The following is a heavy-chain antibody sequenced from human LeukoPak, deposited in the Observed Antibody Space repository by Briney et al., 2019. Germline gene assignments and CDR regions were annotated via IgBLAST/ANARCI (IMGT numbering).Heavy chain of an antibody. V-gene: IGHV6-1*01. CDR2: TYYRSKWYN. Sequence: SQTLSLTCAISGDSVSSNSAAWNWIRQSPSRGLEWLGRTYYRSKWYNDYAVSVKSRLTINPDTSKNQFSLQLNSVTPEDTAVYYCARAEMGGGYSGYDPDYWGQGTLVTVSS. CDR3: ARAEMGGGYSGYDPDY. J-gene: IGHJ4*02. CDR1: GDSVSSNSAA. D-gene: IGHD5-12*01.